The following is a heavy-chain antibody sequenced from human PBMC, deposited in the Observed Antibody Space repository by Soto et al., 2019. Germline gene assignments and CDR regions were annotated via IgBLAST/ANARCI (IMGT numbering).Heavy chain of an antibody. J-gene: IGHJ4*02. D-gene: IGHD3-22*01. CDR2: TRNKANRYTT. CDR1: GFTFSDHY. Sequence: EVQLVESGGGLVQPGGSLRLSCAASGFTFSDHYMDWVRQAPGKGLEWVGRTRNKANRYTTEYAASVKGILTISRDDSKNSLYLQMNSLKTEDTAVYYCARVDDSSGYYLDYWGQGTLVTVSS. CDR3: ARVDDSSGYYLDY. V-gene: IGHV3-72*01.